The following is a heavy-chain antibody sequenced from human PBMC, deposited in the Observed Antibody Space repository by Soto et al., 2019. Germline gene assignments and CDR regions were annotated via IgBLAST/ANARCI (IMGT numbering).Heavy chain of an antibody. J-gene: IGHJ5*02. CDR1: GGSISSGGYS. CDR2: IYHSGST. D-gene: IGHD1-1*01. V-gene: IGHV4-30-2*01. Sequence: QLQLQESGSGLVRPSQTLSLTCAVSGGSISSGGYSWNWIRQPPGKGLEWIGYIYHSGSTLYNPPLKRRVTITVDKSTNQFSLKLSSVTAADTAVYYCARDQLEGNGFDPWGQGTLVTVSS. CDR3: ARDQLEGNGFDP.